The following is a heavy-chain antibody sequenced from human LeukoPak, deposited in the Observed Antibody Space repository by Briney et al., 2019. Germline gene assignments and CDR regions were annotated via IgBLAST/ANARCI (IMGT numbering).Heavy chain of an antibody. Sequence: PGGSLRLSCAASGFTFSSYSMNWVRQAPGKGLEWVAIIWYDGSNKYYADSVKGRFTISRDNSKNTLYLRMNGLRAEDTAVYYCAKGREEDGYNDFDYWGQGTLVTVSS. D-gene: IGHD5-24*01. CDR2: IWYDGSNK. V-gene: IGHV3-33*06. CDR3: AKGREEDGYNDFDY. J-gene: IGHJ4*02. CDR1: GFTFSSYS.